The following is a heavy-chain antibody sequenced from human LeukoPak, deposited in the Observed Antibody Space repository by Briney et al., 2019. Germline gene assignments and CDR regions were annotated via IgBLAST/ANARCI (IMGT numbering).Heavy chain of an antibody. CDR1: GFTFSSYA. J-gene: IGHJ4*02. D-gene: IGHD3-10*01. V-gene: IGHV3-21*01. Sequence: GGSLRLSCAASGFTFSSYAMSWVRQAPGKGLEWVSCITGSSDYIFYADSVRGRFTISRDNAKNSLFLQMNSLRAEDTAVYYCAKFKGHYGDSEYYFDSWGQGTLVTVSS. CDR2: ITGSSDYI. CDR3: AKFKGHYGDSEYYFDS.